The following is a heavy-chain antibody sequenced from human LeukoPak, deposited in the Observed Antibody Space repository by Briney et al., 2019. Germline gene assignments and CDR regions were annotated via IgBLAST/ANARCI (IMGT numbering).Heavy chain of an antibody. V-gene: IGHV4-61*01. CDR3: ATRLGYCTNGVCYYYFDY. D-gene: IGHD2-8*01. J-gene: IGHJ4*02. CDR1: GGSISSSSYY. Sequence: SETLSLTCTVSGGSISSSSYYWSWIRQPPGKGLEWIGYIYYSGSTDYNPSLKSRVTISVDTSKNQFSLKLSSVTAAGTAVYYCATRLGYCTNGVCYYYFDYWGQGTLVTVSS. CDR2: IYYSGST.